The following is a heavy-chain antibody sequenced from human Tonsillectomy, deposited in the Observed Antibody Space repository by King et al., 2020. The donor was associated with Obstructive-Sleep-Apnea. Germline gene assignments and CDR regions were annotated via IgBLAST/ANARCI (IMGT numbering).Heavy chain of an antibody. CDR1: GFTFSSYA. Sequence: VQLVESGGGVVQPGRSLRLSCAASGFTFSSYAMHRVRQAPGKGLEWVAVISYDGSNKYYADSVKGRFTISRDNSKNTLYLQMNSLRAEDTAVYYCARDYYGSGSYYYYYYGMDVWGQGTTVTVSS. J-gene: IGHJ6*02. D-gene: IGHD3-10*01. CDR3: ARDYYGSGSYYYYYYGMDV. CDR2: ISYDGSNK. V-gene: IGHV3-30*04.